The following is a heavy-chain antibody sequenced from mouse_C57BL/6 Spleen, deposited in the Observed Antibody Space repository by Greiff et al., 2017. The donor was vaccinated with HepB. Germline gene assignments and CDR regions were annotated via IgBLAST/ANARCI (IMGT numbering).Heavy chain of an antibody. Sequence: EVQGVESGGGLVKPGGSLKLSCAASGFTFSSYAMSWVRQTPEKRLEWVATISDGGSYTYYPDNVKGRFTISRDNAKNNLYLQMSHLKSEDTAMYYCARDEERIYDGYYGYFDVWGTGTTVTVSS. CDR1: GFTFSSYA. CDR2: ISDGGSYT. D-gene: IGHD2-3*01. CDR3: ARDEERIYDGYYGYFDV. J-gene: IGHJ1*03. V-gene: IGHV5-4*01.